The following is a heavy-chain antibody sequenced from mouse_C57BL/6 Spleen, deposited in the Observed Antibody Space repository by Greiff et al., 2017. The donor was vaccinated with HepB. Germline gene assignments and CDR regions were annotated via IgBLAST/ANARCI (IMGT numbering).Heavy chain of an antibody. CDR2: INPGSGGT. Sequence: QVQLQQSGAELVRPGTSVKVSCKASGYAFTNYLIEWVKQRPGQGLEWIGVINPGSGGTNYNEKFKGKATLTADKSSSTAYMQLSSLTSEDSAVYFCARGGVYDYDEGYWGQGTTLTVSS. D-gene: IGHD2-4*01. J-gene: IGHJ2*01. CDR1: GYAFTNYL. V-gene: IGHV1-54*01. CDR3: ARGGVYDYDEGY.